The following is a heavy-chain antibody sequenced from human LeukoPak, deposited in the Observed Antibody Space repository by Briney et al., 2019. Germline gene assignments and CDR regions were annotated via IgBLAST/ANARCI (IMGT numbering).Heavy chain of an antibody. Sequence: TSETLSLTCTVSGGSISSYYWSWIRQPPGKGLEWIGYIYYSGITNYNPSLKSPVTISVDTSKNQFSLKLSSVTAADTAVYYCARGIPLSVAGTPYAFDIWGQGTMVTVSS. CDR1: GGSISSYY. J-gene: IGHJ3*02. D-gene: IGHD6-19*01. V-gene: IGHV4-59*01. CDR3: ARGIPLSVAGTPYAFDI. CDR2: IYYSGIT.